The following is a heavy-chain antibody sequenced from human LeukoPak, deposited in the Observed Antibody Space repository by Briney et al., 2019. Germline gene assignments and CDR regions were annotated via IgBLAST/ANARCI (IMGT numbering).Heavy chain of an antibody. CDR3: ARGDSSVFDY. V-gene: IGHV4-34*01. CDR2: INHSGST. CDR1: GGSFSGYY. J-gene: IGHJ4*02. Sequence: SETLSLTCAVYGGSFSGYYWSWIRQPPGKGLEWIGEINHSGSTNYNPPLKSRVTISVDTSKNQFSLKLSSATAADTAVYYCARGDSSVFDYWGQGTLVTVSS. D-gene: IGHD6-13*01.